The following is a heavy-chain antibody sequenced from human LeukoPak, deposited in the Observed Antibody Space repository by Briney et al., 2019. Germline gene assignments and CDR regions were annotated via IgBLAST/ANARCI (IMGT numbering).Heavy chain of an antibody. D-gene: IGHD3-22*01. J-gene: IGHJ3*02. CDR2: INPNSGGT. CDR3: ARANTMIVDAFDI. V-gene: IGHV1-2*02. CDR1: GYTFTGYY. Sequence: ASVTVSCKASGYTFTGYYMHWVRQAPGQGLEWMGWINPNSGGTNYAQKFQGRVTMTRDTSISTAYMELSRLRSDDTAVYYCARANTMIVDAFDIWGQGTMVTVSS.